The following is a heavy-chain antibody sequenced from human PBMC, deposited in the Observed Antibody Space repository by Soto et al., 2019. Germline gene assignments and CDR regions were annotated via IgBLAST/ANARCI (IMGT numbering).Heavy chain of an antibody. Sequence: SETLSLTCTVSGGSVSSDTHYWIWIRHPPGKRLEWIGYIYYSGSTYYNPSLKSRVTISVDTSKNQFSLKLSSVTAADTAVYYCASGSIAARRGEYYFDYWGQGTLVTVSS. J-gene: IGHJ4*02. CDR2: IYYSGST. V-gene: IGHV4-31*03. CDR3: ASGSIAARRGEYYFDY. D-gene: IGHD6-6*01. CDR1: GGSVSSDTHY.